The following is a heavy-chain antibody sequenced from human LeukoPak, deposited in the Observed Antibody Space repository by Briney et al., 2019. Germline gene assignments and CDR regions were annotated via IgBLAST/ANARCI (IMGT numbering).Heavy chain of an antibody. Sequence: GASVKVSCKASGGTFSSYAISWVRQAPGQGLEWMGGIIPIFGTANYAQKFQGRVTITADESTSTAYMELSRLRSEDTAVYYCAYVFSGSYRYLYYFDYWGQGTLVTVSS. CDR3: AYVFSGSYRYLYYFDY. V-gene: IGHV1-69*13. D-gene: IGHD3-16*02. J-gene: IGHJ4*02. CDR1: GGTFSSYA. CDR2: IIPIFGTA.